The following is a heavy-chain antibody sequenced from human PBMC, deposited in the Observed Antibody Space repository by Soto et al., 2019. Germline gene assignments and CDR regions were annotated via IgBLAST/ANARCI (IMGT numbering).Heavy chain of an antibody. Sequence: ASVKVSCKASGYTFTSYYMHLVRQAPGQGLEWMGIINPSGGSTSYAQKFQGRVTMTRDTSTSTVYMELSSLRSEDTAVYYCARDRVAVAGTDPGYYYYYGMDVWGQGTTVTVSS. D-gene: IGHD6-19*01. J-gene: IGHJ6*02. CDR3: ARDRVAVAGTDPGYYYYYGMDV. CDR2: INPSGGST. V-gene: IGHV1-46*01. CDR1: GYTFTSYY.